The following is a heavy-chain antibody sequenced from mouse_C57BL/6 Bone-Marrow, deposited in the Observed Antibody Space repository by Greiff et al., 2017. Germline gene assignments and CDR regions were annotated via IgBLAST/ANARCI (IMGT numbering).Heavy chain of an antibody. CDR1: GFTFSSYA. CDR2: ISDGGSYT. CDR3: ARKGWDGYYASFDY. D-gene: IGHD2-3*01. J-gene: IGHJ2*01. V-gene: IGHV5-4*01. Sequence: EVQLVESGGGLVKPGGSLKLSCAASGFTFSSYAMSWVRQTPEKRLEWVATISDGGSYTYYPDNVKGRFTISRDNAKNNLYLQMSHLKSEDTAMYYWARKGWDGYYASFDYWGQGTTLTVSS.